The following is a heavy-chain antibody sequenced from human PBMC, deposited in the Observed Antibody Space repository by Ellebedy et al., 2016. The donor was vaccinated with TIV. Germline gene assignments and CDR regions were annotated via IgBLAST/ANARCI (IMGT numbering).Heavy chain of an antibody. V-gene: IGHV3-30*18. CDR1: RFSFSTYG. D-gene: IGHD5-24*01. CDR2: VSYAGNNK. Sequence: GESLKISCAASRFSFSTYGMHWVRQAPGKGLEWVAVVSYAGNNKYYADSVKGRFTISRDNSKNTLYLQMNSLRAEDTAVYYCAKDAREKAKISWEHDYWGQGTLVTVSS. CDR3: AKDAREKAKISWEHDY. J-gene: IGHJ4*02.